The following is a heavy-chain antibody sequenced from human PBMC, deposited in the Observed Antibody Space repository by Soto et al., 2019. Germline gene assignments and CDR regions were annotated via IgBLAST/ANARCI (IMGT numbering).Heavy chain of an antibody. V-gene: IGHV3-74*03. J-gene: IGHJ5*02. CDR2: INNDGIDT. D-gene: IGHD3-10*01. CDR3: ARDWSMVRERWFDT. CDR1: GFTFIGYW. Sequence: EVQLVESGGGVVQPGGSLRLSCAASGFTFIGYWMHWVRQGPGKGLVWVARINNDGIDTTYADSVKGRFTISRDNTKNMVYLEMNRRRADDTAVYYGARDWSMVRERWFDTWGQGTLVTVSS.